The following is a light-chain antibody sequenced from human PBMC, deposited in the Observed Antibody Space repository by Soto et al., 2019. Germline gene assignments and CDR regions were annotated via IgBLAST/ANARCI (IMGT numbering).Light chain of an antibody. Sequence: EYLLTQSPGSLSASLGETATLACRVSQALDTPYMDWFQAKPGLPPRLLIHHSSLRLPGVPDRFSGGGSGSDFTLTSSGVEAEDSAIYYCQQDSRTPFTFGQGTNLEIK. CDR2: HSS. V-gene: IGKV3-20*01. CDR3: QQDSRTPFT. CDR1: QALDTPY. J-gene: IGKJ2*01.